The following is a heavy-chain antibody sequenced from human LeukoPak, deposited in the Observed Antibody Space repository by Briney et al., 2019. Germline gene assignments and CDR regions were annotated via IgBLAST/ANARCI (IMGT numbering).Heavy chain of an antibody. CDR1: GYTFTSYG. D-gene: IGHD3-16*01. Sequence: ASVKVSCEASGYTFTSYGISWVRQAPGQGLEWMGWINPNSGDTKYAQKFQGRVTMTRDTSISTAYMELSRLRSDDTAVYYCATQRGSYLWGTDFDYWGQGTLVTVSS. J-gene: IGHJ4*02. V-gene: IGHV1-2*02. CDR2: INPNSGDT. CDR3: ATQRGSYLWGTDFDY.